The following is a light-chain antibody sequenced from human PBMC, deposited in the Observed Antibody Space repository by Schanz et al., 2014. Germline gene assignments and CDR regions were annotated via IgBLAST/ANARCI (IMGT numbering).Light chain of an antibody. CDR1: QSVSSSY. Sequence: EIVLTQSPGTLSLSPGERATLSCRASQSVSSSYLAWYQQKPGQAPRLLIYGASSRANGIPDRFSGSGSGTDFTLTITRLEPEDFAVYYCQQRSNWPLTFGGGTKVEIK. CDR3: QQRSNWPLT. CDR2: GAS. V-gene: IGKV3D-20*02. J-gene: IGKJ4*01.